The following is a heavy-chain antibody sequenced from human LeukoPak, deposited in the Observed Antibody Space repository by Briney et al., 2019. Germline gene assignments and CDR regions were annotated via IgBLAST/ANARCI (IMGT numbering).Heavy chain of an antibody. CDR3: ARDYTMTHAFDI. V-gene: IGHV4-59*01. CDR2: IYDTGCT. Sequence: SETLSLTCSISGGSMSNYYWSWIRQPPGKALEWIGYIYDTGCTNYNPSLKSRVTISIDTSKNQFSLKLSSVTAADTALYYCARDYTMTHAFDIWGQGTLVTVSS. CDR1: GGSMSNYY. D-gene: IGHD3-22*01. J-gene: IGHJ3*02.